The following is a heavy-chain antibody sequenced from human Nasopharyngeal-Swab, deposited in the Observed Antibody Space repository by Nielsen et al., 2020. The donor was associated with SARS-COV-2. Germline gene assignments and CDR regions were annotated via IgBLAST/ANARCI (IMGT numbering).Heavy chain of an antibody. Sequence: GESLMISCAASGFTFSSYWMHWVRQAPGKGLVWVSRINSDGSSTSYADSVKGRFTISRDNAKNTLYLQMNSLRAEDTAVYYCARGPKQLGSIDYWGQGTLVTVSS. J-gene: IGHJ4*02. CDR2: INSDGSST. D-gene: IGHD6-6*01. CDR3: ARGPKQLGSIDY. CDR1: GFTFSSYW. V-gene: IGHV3-74*01.